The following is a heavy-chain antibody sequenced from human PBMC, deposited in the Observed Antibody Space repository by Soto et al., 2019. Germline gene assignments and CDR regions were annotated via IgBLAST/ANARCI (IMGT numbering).Heavy chain of an antibody. Sequence: PGGSLRLSCTASGFTFGDYAMSWFRQAPGKGLEWVGFIRSKAYGGTTEYAASVKGRFTISRDDSKSIAYLQMNSLKTEDTAVYYCTSPNIIAARLRTSYYYGMDVWGQGTTVTVSS. CDR1: GFTFGDYA. CDR2: IRSKAYGGTT. CDR3: TSPNIIAARLRTSYYYGMDV. V-gene: IGHV3-49*03. D-gene: IGHD6-6*01. J-gene: IGHJ6*02.